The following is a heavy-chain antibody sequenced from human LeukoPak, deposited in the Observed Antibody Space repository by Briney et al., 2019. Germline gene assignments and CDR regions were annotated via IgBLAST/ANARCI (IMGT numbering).Heavy chain of an antibody. Sequence: GGSLRLSCAASGFTFNRYWMSWVRQAPGKGLEWVANIKQDGSEKYYVDSVKGRFTISRDNAKNSLYLQMNSLRAEDTAIYYCAKEIYGDSTGGRFQHWGQGTLVTVSS. V-gene: IGHV3-7*03. CDR2: IKQDGSEK. J-gene: IGHJ1*01. CDR3: AKEIYGDSTGGRFQH. D-gene: IGHD4-17*01. CDR1: GFTFNRYW.